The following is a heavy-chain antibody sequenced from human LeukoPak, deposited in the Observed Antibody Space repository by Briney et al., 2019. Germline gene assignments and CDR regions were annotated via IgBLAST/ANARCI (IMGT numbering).Heavy chain of an antibody. D-gene: IGHD2-15*01. V-gene: IGHV3-30*04. Sequence: GGSLRLSCAASGFTFSSYAMHWVRQAPGKGLEWVAVISYDGSNKYYADSVKGRFTISRDNSKNMVYLQMNSLRADDTAVYYCAKSVVVITFRFDDWGQGALVTVSS. J-gene: IGHJ4*02. CDR2: ISYDGSNK. CDR1: GFTFSSYA. CDR3: AKSVVVITFRFDD.